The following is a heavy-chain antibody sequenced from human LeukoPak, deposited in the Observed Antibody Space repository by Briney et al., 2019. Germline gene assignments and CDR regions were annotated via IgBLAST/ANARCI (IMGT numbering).Heavy chain of an antibody. J-gene: IGHJ4*02. V-gene: IGHV3-23*01. D-gene: IGHD3-16*02. CDR1: GFTFSSYA. Sequence: GGSLRLSCAASGFTFSSYAMSWVRQAPGKGLEWVSAISGSGGSTYYADSVKGRFTISRDNSKNTLYLQMNSLRAEDTAVYYCAKFSFSLVITFGGVINYWGQGTLVTVSS. CDR2: ISGSGGST. CDR3: AKFSFSLVITFGGVINY.